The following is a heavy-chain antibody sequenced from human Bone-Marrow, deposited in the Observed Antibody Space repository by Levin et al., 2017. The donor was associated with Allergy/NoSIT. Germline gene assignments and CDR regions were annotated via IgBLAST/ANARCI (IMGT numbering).Heavy chain of an antibody. CDR2: IYWDDDK. Sequence: SGPTLVKPTPTLTLTCTFSGFSLTTSGVGVAWIRQSPGQALEWLALIYWDDDKRYSPSLKNRLTITKDTSKHQVVLTMTNMDPVDTAPYYCAHTAYTTLIDVIVASQLFMDVWGTGTAVSV. CDR3: AHTAYTTLIDVIVASQLFMDV. J-gene: IGHJ6*03. D-gene: IGHD3-16*01. CDR1: GFSLTTSGVG. V-gene: IGHV2-5*02.